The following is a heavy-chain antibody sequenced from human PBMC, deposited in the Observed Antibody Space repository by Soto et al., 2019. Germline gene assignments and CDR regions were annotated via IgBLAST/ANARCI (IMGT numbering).Heavy chain of an antibody. CDR3: ARDRGGGGNWFDP. CDR1: GGSISSGGYY. Sequence: QVQLQESGPGLVKPSQTLSLTCTVSGGSISSGGYYWSWIRQHPGKGLEWIGYIYYSGSTYYNPSPKSRVTIPVDTSKNQFPLKLSSVTAADTAVYYCARDRGGGGNWFDPWGQGTLVTVSS. V-gene: IGHV4-31*03. J-gene: IGHJ5*02. CDR2: IYYSGST. D-gene: IGHD3-10*01.